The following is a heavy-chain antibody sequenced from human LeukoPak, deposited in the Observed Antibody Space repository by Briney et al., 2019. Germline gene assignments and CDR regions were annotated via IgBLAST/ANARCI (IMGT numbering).Heavy chain of an antibody. V-gene: IGHV3-21*06. Sequence: GGSPRLSCAASGFTFCDYTISWVRQAPGEGLEWVSSISRSSAYIDYADSVKGRFTISRDNAMTSVYLQMDSLIAEDTAMYYCARDGYSSSWSLYFDYWGQGTLVTVSS. CDR2: ISRSSAYI. J-gene: IGHJ4*02. CDR3: ARDGYSSSWSLYFDY. D-gene: IGHD6-13*01. CDR1: GFTFCDYT.